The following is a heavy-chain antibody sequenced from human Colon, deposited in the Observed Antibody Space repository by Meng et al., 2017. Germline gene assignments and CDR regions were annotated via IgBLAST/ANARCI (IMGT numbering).Heavy chain of an antibody. CDR3: GRDQGRELINH. CDR2: IHFSGST. D-gene: IGHD1-7*01. V-gene: IGHV4-30-4*01. CDR1: GGSISGGDYY. J-gene: IGHJ4*02. Sequence: QPQLQESGPGLVKPSQTLSLTCTVFGGSISGGDYYWSWIRQPPGKGLEWIGYIHFSGSTYYNPSLNSRITISVDKSKNQFYLSLFSVTAADTAVYYCGRDQGRELINHWGQGTLVTVSS.